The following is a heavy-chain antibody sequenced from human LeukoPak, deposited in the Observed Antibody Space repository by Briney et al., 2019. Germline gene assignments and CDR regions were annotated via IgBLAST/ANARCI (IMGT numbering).Heavy chain of an antibody. CDR2: IYSSGST. V-gene: IGHV4-4*07. CDR3: ARGQYHLLYWYFDL. D-gene: IGHD2-2*01. J-gene: IGHJ2*01. CDR1: GGSISSYY. Sequence: SETLSLTCTVSGGSISSYYWSWIRQPAGKGLEWIGRIYSSGSTNYNPSLKSRVTMSVDTSKNQFSLKLSSVTAADTAVYYCARGQYHLLYWYFDLWGRGALVTVSS.